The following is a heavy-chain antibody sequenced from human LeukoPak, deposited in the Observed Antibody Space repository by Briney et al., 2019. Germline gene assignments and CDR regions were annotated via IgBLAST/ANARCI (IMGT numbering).Heavy chain of an antibody. CDR3: ASGALERYCGSYTAY. D-gene: IGHD1-26*01. CDR2: ISSSSSYI. J-gene: IGHJ4*02. CDR1: GFTFSSYS. Sequence: PGGSLRLACAASGFTFSSYSMNWVRQAPGKGLEWVSSISSSSSYIYYADSVKGRFTISRDNAKNSLYLQMNSLRAEDTAVYYCASGALERYCGSYTAYWGQGTLVTVSS. V-gene: IGHV3-21*01.